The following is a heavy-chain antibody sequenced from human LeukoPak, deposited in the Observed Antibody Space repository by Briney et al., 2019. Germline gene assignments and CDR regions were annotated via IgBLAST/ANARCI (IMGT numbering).Heavy chain of an antibody. CDR3: ARDGMDYYGSGSVVY. CDR1: VYTFTSYA. D-gene: IGHD3-10*01. CDR2: INAGNGNT. V-gene: IGHV1-3*01. Sequence: GASVKVSCKASVYTFTSYAMHWVRQAPGQRLEWMGWINAGNGNTKYSQKFQGRVTITRDTSASTAYMELSSLRSEDTAVYYCARDGMDYYGSGSVVYWGQGTLVTVSS. J-gene: IGHJ4*02.